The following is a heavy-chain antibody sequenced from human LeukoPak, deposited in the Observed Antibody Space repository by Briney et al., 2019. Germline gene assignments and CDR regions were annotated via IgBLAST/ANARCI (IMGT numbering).Heavy chain of an antibody. CDR1: GYTFTSYY. Sequence: ASVKVSCKASGYTFTSYYMHWVRQAPGQGLEWMGIINPSGGSTGYAQKFQGRVTMTRDTSTSTVYMELSSLRSEDTAVYYCARYRSIAAAGTPDYFDYWGQGTLVTVSS. D-gene: IGHD6-13*01. CDR2: INPSGGST. CDR3: ARYRSIAAAGTPDYFDY. V-gene: IGHV1-46*01. J-gene: IGHJ4*02.